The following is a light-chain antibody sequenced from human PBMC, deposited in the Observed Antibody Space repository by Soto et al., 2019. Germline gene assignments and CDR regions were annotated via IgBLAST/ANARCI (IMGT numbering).Light chain of an antibody. CDR1: QSIRGN. CDR3: QQYLNWPLT. Sequence: EIVMTQSPATLSVSPGERATLSCRASQSIRGNLAWYQQKPGQVPRLLIYAASTRATGIPARFSGSGSGTEFTLSISSLQSEDVAVYYCQQYLNWPLTFGGGTKAEIK. V-gene: IGKV3-15*01. J-gene: IGKJ4*01. CDR2: AAS.